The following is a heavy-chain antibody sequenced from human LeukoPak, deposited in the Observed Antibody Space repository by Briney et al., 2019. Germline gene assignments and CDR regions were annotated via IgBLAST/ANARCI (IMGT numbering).Heavy chain of an antibody. J-gene: IGHJ6*02. CDR2: IYHSGST. CDR3: ARGAVLVGMDV. Sequence: SETLSLTCTVSGGSISSGGYSWSWIRQPPGKGLEWIGYIYHSGSTYYNPSLKSRVTISVDRSKNQFSLKLSSVTAADTAVYYCARGAVLVGMDVWGQGTTVTVSS. CDR1: GGSISSGGYS. V-gene: IGHV4-30-2*01.